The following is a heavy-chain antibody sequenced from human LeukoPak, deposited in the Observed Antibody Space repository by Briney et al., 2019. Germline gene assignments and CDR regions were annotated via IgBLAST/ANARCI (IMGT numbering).Heavy chain of an antibody. Sequence: PGGSLRLSCAASGFTFSSYAMSWVRQAPGKGLEWVSAISGSGGSTYYADSVKGRFTISRDNSKNTLYLQMNSLRAEDTAVYYCAKSGQWELPGYYYYMDVWGKGTTVTVSS. CDR2: ISGSGGST. CDR3: AKSGQWELPGYYYYMDV. J-gene: IGHJ6*03. D-gene: IGHD1-26*01. CDR1: GFTFSSYA. V-gene: IGHV3-23*01.